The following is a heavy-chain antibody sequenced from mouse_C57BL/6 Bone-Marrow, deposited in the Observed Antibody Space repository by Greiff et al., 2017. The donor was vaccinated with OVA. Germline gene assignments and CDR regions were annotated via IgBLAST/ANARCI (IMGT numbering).Heavy chain of an antibody. Sequence: VQLQQSGAELVKPGASVKLSCKASGYTFTSYWMHWVKQRPGQGLEWIGMIHPNSGSTNYNEKFKSKATLTVDKSSSTAYMQLSSLTSEDSAVYYCARGGNYLYAMDYWGQGTSVTVSS. D-gene: IGHD2-1*01. J-gene: IGHJ4*01. CDR2: IHPNSGST. CDR1: GYTFTSYW. V-gene: IGHV1-64*01. CDR3: ARGGNYLYAMDY.